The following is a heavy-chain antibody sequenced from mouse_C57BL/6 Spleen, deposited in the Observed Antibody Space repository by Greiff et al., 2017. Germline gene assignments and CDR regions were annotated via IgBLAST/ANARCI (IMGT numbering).Heavy chain of an antibody. CDR1: GFSFNTYA. J-gene: IGHJ4*01. CDR2: IRSKSNNYAS. CDR3: VITTVVWYYARDY. D-gene: IGHD1-1*01. Sequence: EVKLVESGGGLVQPKGSLKLSCAASGFSFNTYAMNWVRQAPGKGLEWVARIRSKSNNYASYYAVSVKDRFTISRDDSESMLYLQMNNLKTEDTAMYYCVITTVVWYYARDYGGQGTSVTVSS. V-gene: IGHV10-1*01.